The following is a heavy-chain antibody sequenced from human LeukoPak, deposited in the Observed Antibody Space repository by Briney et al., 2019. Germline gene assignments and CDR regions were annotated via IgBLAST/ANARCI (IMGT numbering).Heavy chain of an antibody. CDR2: ISDSGGST. CDR3: ARVGPGTSCYAGRIAAAGSCAFDI. Sequence: GGSLRLSCAVSGITLSNYGMSWVRQAPGKGLEWVAGISDSGGSTNYADSVKGRFTISRDNPKNTLYLQMNSLRAEDTAVYYCARVGPGTSCYAGRIAAAGSCAFDIWGQGTMVTVSS. V-gene: IGHV3-23*01. D-gene: IGHD6-13*01. J-gene: IGHJ3*02. CDR1: GITLSNYG.